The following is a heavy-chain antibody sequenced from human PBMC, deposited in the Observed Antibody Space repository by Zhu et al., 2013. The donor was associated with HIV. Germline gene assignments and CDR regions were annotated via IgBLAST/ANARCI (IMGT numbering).Heavy chain of an antibody. V-gene: IGHV1-8*01. CDR3: AGWDYYDSSGPRAFDI. CDR2: MNPNSGNT. D-gene: IGHD3-22*01. CDR1: GYTFTSYD. Sequence: QVQLVQSGAEVKKPGASVKVSCKASGYTFTSYDINWVRQATGQGLEWMGWMNPNSGNTGYAQKFQGRVTMTRNTSISTAYMELSSLRSEDTAVYYCAGWDYYDSSGPRAFDIWGQGTMVTVSS. J-gene: IGHJ3*02.